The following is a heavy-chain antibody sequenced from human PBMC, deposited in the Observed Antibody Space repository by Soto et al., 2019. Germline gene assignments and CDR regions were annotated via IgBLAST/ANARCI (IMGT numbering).Heavy chain of an antibody. J-gene: IGHJ4*02. CDR3: VARIQLWNRVDF. Sequence: PGGSLRLSCAASGFTVNNHAMSWIRQAPGKGLEWLSYISSSGTTIHYADSVKGRFTISRDNAQNSLFLQMNSLRAEDTAVYYCVARIQLWNRVDFWGQGTLVTVSS. CDR2: ISSSGTTI. V-gene: IGHV3-11*01. D-gene: IGHD5-18*01. CDR1: GFTVNNHA.